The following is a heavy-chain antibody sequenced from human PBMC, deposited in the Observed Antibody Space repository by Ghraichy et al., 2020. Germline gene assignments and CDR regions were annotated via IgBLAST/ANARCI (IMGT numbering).Heavy chain of an antibody. J-gene: IGHJ6*02. Sequence: SETLSLTCAVYGGSFSGYYWSWIRQPPGKGLEWIGEINHSGSTNYNPSLKSRVTISVDTSKNQFSLKLSSVTAADTAVYYCARGFERITMVRGVIKSYYYYGMDVWGQGTTVTVSS. CDR2: INHSGST. CDR1: GGSFSGYY. CDR3: ARGFERITMVRGVIKSYYYYGMDV. V-gene: IGHV4-34*01. D-gene: IGHD3-10*01.